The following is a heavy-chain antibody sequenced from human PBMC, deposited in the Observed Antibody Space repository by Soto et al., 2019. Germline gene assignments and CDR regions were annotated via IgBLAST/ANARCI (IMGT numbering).Heavy chain of an antibody. CDR2: ISGSGGST. D-gene: IGHD6-13*01. V-gene: IGHV3-23*01. CDR3: AKGIAAAGPIWGKDAFDI. Sequence: EVQLLESGGGLVQPGGSLRLSCAASGFTFSSYAMSWVRQAPGKGLEWVSAISGSGGSTYYSDSVKGRFTISRDNSKNTLYLQMNSLRAEDTAVYYCAKGIAAAGPIWGKDAFDIWGQGTMVTVSS. CDR1: GFTFSSYA. J-gene: IGHJ3*02.